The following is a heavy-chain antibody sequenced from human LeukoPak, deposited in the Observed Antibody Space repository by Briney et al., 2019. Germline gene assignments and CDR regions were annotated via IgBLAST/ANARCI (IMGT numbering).Heavy chain of an antibody. D-gene: IGHD3-16*02. CDR1: GGSISPYY. Sequence: SETLSLTCTVSGGSISPYYWTWIRQPPGKGLEWIGYIHYSGTTSYNPSLKSRVTISVDTSKNQFSLKLTSVTPADTAVYYCAREGGSYRPLDYSGQGTLVTVSS. V-gene: IGHV4-59*01. J-gene: IGHJ4*02. CDR3: AREGGSYRPLDY. CDR2: IHYSGTT.